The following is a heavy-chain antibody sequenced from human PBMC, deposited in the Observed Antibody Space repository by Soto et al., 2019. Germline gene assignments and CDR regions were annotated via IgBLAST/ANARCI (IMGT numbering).Heavy chain of an antibody. D-gene: IGHD3-3*01. J-gene: IGHJ5*02. V-gene: IGHV1-24*01. CDR1: GYTLTELS. CDR2: FDPEDGET. CDR3: VPMADFWSGPCPIDP. Sequence: ASVKASCEVSGYTLTELSMHWVRQAPGKGLEWMGGFDPEDGETIYAQKFQGRVTMTEDRSTDTAYMELISLRSEDTAVYYCVPMADFWSGPCPIDPWGQGTLVTVSS.